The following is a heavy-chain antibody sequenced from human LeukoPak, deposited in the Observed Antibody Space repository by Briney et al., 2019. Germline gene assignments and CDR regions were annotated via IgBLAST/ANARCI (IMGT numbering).Heavy chain of an antibody. CDR2: FDPEDGET. J-gene: IGHJ4*02. D-gene: IGHD3-9*01. CDR3: ARSPHYDILTGNDY. Sequence: ASVKVSCKVSGYTLTELSMHWVRQAPGKGLEWMGGFDPEDGETIYAQKFQGRVTITADESTSTAYMELSSLRSEDTAVYYCARSPHYDILTGNDYWGQGTLVTVSS. V-gene: IGHV1-24*01. CDR1: GYTLTELS.